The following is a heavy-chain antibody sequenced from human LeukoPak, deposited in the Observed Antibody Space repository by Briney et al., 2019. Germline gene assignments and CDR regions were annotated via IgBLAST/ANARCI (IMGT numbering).Heavy chain of an antibody. V-gene: IGHV4-59*08. Sequence: SETLALTCTVSGGSISSYYWSWIRQPPGKGLELIGYIYYSGSTNYNPSLKSRVTISVDTSKNQFSLKLSSVTAADTAVYYCARRGFRYYYYMDVWGKGTTVTVSS. D-gene: IGHD3-10*01. CDR2: IYYSGST. CDR3: ARRGFRYYYYMDV. CDR1: GGSISSYY. J-gene: IGHJ6*03.